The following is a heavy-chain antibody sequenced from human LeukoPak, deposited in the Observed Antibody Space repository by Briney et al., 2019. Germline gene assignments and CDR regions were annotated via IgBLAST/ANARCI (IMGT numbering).Heavy chain of an antibody. CDR2: ISGSGGST. J-gene: IGHJ4*02. CDR3: AKDGATYYDILTGYLPFDY. D-gene: IGHD3-9*01. V-gene: IGHV3-23*01. CDR1: GFTVSSNY. Sequence: GGSLRLSCAVSGFTVSSNYMSWVRQAPGKGLEWVSAISGSGGSTYYADSVKGRFTISRDNSKNTLYLQMNSLRAEDTAVYYCAKDGATYYDILTGYLPFDYWGQGTLVTVSS.